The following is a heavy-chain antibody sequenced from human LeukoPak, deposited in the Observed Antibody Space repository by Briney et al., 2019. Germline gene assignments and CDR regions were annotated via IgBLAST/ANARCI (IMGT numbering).Heavy chain of an antibody. Sequence: PGGSLRLSCAVSGFTFSGYAMSWVRQAPGKGLEWVSAISGSGGSTYYADSVKGRFTISRDNSKNTLYLQMNSLRAEDTAVYYCAKCLLAVTTTSSFDYWGQGTLVTVSS. CDR3: AKCLLAVTTTSSFDY. J-gene: IGHJ4*02. CDR1: GFTFSGYA. D-gene: IGHD4-17*01. CDR2: ISGSGGST. V-gene: IGHV3-23*01.